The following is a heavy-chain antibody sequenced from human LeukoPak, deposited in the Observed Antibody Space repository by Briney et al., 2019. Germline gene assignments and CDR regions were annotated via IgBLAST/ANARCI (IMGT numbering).Heavy chain of an antibody. CDR1: GFTFSSYW. CDR2: IKYDGSAK. J-gene: IGHJ4*02. V-gene: IGHV3-7*01. D-gene: IGHD2-2*01. Sequence: PGGSLRLSCAASGFTFSSYWMTWVRQPPGKGLEWVANIKYDGSAKYYGDSVKGRFTISRDNTKNPPYLQMNSLRAEDTAVYYCARVIVLVEGASDHFDYWGQGTPATVHS. CDR3: ARVIVLVEGASDHFDY.